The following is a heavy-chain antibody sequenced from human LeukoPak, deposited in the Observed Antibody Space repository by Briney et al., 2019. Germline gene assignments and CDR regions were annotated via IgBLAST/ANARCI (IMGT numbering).Heavy chain of an antibody. D-gene: IGHD1-26*01. Sequence: GGSLRLSCAASGFTFSSYSMNWVRQAPGKGLVWVSRIKYDASSTSYADSVKGRFTISRDNAKNTLYLQMNSLRAEDTAVYYCARGATYAYYQDYWGQGTLVTVSS. CDR2: IKYDASST. V-gene: IGHV3-74*01. CDR3: ARGATYAYYQDY. CDR1: GFTFSSYS. J-gene: IGHJ4*02.